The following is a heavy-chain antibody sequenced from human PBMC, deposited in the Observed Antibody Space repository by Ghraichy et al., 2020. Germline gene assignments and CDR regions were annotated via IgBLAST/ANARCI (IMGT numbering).Heavy chain of an antibody. D-gene: IGHD3-22*01. CDR1: GFTFGNYA. V-gene: IGHV3-23*01. CDR2: FSGSGGIT. Sequence: GRSLRLSCAASGFTFGNYAMSWVRQAPGKGLEWVSGFSGSGGITYYADSVKGRFTISRDNSKNTLYLQMNSLRPEDTAVYYCAKEPNYYDSRGYYPRFDYWGQGTLVTVSS. CDR3: AKEPNYYDSRGYYPRFDY. J-gene: IGHJ4*02.